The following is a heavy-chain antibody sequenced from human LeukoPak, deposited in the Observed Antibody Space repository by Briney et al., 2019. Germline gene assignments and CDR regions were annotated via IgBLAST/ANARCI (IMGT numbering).Heavy chain of an antibody. V-gene: IGHV4-59*08. Sequence: PSETLSLTCTVSGGSISSYYWSWIRQPPGKGLEWIGYIYYSGSTNYNPSLKSRVTISVDTSKNQFSPKLSSVTAADTAVYYCARHFTTRFDPWGQGTLVTVSS. J-gene: IGHJ5*02. D-gene: IGHD3-22*01. CDR1: GGSISSYY. CDR2: IYYSGST. CDR3: ARHFTTRFDP.